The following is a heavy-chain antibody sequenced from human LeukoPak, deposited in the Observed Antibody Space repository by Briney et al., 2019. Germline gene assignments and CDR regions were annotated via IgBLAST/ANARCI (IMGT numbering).Heavy chain of an antibody. CDR2: IYSGGDT. CDR3: ARERSGSGAFDI. V-gene: IGHV3-53*04. CDR1: GFTVSSNY. J-gene: IGHJ3*02. Sequence: GGSLRLSCAASGFTVSSNYMSWVRQAPGEGLEWVSVIYSGGDTYYADSVKGRFTISRHNSKSTLYLQMNSLRAEDTAMYYCARERSGSGAFDIWGQGTMVTVSS. D-gene: IGHD3-10*01.